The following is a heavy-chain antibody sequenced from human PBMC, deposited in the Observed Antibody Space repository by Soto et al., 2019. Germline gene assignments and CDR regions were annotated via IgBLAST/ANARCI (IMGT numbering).Heavy chain of an antibody. Sequence: QVQLVQSGAEVKKPGASVKVSCKASGYTFTSYGISWVRQAPGQGLERMGWISAYNGNTNYAQKLQGRVTMTSDTSTSTAYMELRSLRSYDTAVYCCAKGLVVAATRASYYGMYVWGQGTTVTDSS. CDR1: GYTFTSYG. CDR2: ISAYNGNT. D-gene: IGHD2-15*01. J-gene: IGHJ6*02. CDR3: AKGLVVAATRASYYGMYV. V-gene: IGHV1-18*04.